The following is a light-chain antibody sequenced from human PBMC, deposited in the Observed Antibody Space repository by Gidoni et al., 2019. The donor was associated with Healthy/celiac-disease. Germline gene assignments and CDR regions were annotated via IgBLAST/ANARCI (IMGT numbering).Light chain of an antibody. CDR3: QHSTS. J-gene: IGKJ4*01. CDR2: DAS. Sequence: DIQMTQSPSSLSASVGDRVTSTCQASQDISNYLNWSQQKPGKAPKLLIYDASNLETGVPSRFSGSGSGTDFTFTISSLQPEDIATYYCQHSTSFGGGTKVEIK. CDR1: QDISNY. V-gene: IGKV1-33*01.